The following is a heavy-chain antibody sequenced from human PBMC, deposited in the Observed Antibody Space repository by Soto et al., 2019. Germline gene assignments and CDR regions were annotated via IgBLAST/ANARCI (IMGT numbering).Heavy chain of an antibody. V-gene: IGHV3-30-3*01. CDR1: GFTFSSYA. CDR2: ISYDGSNK. J-gene: IGHJ6*02. Sequence: PWWSLRLSCAASGFTFSSYAMHWVRQAPGKGLEWVAVISYDGSNKYYADSVKGRFTISRDNSKNTLYLQMNSLRAEDTAVYYCARGLMIFGVVTGYYYYYYGMDVWGQGTTVTVSS. D-gene: IGHD3-3*01. CDR3: ARGLMIFGVVTGYYYYYYGMDV.